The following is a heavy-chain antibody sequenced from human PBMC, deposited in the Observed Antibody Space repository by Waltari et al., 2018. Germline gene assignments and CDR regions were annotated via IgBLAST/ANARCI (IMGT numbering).Heavy chain of an antibody. CDR1: GFTFSSYA. V-gene: IGHV3-23*01. CDR2: ISGSGGST. D-gene: IGHD3-3*01. J-gene: IGHJ6*02. Sequence: EVQLLESGGGLVQPGGSLRLSCAASGFTFSSYAMSWVRQAPGKGLEWVSAISGSGGSTYYADAVKGRFTISRDNSKNTLYLQMNSLRAEDTAVYYCARSPNSIRGFWSGSYGMDVWGQGTTVTVSS. CDR3: ARSPNSIRGFWSGSYGMDV.